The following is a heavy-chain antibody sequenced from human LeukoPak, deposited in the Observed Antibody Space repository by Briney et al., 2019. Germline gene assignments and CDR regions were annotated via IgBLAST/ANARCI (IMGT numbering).Heavy chain of an antibody. CDR3: ARASGSYFINY. Sequence: GGSLRLSCAASGFTFDDYGRSWVRQAPGKGLEWVSGINWNGGSTGYADSVKGRFTISRDNAKNSLYLQMNSLRAEDTAVYYCARASGSYFINYWGRGALVTVSS. D-gene: IGHD1-26*01. CDR2: INWNGGST. CDR1: GFTFDDYG. V-gene: IGHV3-20*04. J-gene: IGHJ4*02.